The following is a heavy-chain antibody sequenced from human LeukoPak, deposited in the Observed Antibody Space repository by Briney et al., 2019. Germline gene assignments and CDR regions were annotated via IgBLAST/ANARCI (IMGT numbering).Heavy chain of an antibody. V-gene: IGHV5-51*01. CDR2: IYPGDSDT. CDR1: GYSFTSYW. CDR3: ARLREYYYGSGSYWFGAFDI. D-gene: IGHD3-10*01. Sequence: GESLKISCKGSGYSFTSYWIGWVRQMPGKGLEWMGIIYPGDSDTRYSPSFQGQVTISADKSISTAYLQWSSLKASDTAMYYCARLREYYYGSGSYWFGAFDIWGQGTMVTVSS. J-gene: IGHJ3*02.